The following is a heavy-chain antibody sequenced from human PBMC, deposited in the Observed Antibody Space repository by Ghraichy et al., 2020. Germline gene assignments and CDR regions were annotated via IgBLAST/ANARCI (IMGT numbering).Heavy chain of an antibody. CDR2: IYYRGST. D-gene: IGHD3-10*01. V-gene: IGHV4-61*01. J-gene: IGHJ4*02. CDR1: GGSVSSGTYY. Sequence: SETLSLTCTVSGGSVSSGTYYWSWIRQPPGKGLDWIGYIYYRGSTNYNPSLKSRVTISVDTSKNQFSLKLSSVTAADTAVYYCARSVLSDYYGSGFFDYWGQGTLVTVSS. CDR3: ARSVLSDYYGSGFFDY.